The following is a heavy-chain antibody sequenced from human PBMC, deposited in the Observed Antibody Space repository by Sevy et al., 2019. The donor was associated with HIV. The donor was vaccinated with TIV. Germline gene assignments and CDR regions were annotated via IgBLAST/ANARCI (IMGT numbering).Heavy chain of an antibody. V-gene: IGHV3-74*01. J-gene: IGHJ4*02. D-gene: IGHD3-22*01. CDR2: INSDGSST. Sequence: GGSLRLSCAASGFTFSSYWMHWVRQAPGKGLVWVSRINSDGSSTSYADSVKGHFTIYRGNAKNTLYLQMNSLRDGDTAVYYWERDAYYYDSCGVEYYFDYWGQGPLVTVSS. CDR1: GFTFSSYW. CDR3: ERDAYYYDSCGVEYYFDY.